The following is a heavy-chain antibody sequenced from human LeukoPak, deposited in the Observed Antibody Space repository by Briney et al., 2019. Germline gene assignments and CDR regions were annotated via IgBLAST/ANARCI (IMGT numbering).Heavy chain of an antibody. Sequence: GGSLRLSCEASGFTFSAYAMTWVRQAPGKGLEWVSTIERGTSTLYAGSVKGRFTISRDNTKNTLYLQMNSLRAEDTAVYYCGRGGYDFDAWGPGTTVSVFS. D-gene: IGHD3/OR15-3a*01. CDR1: GFTFSAYA. V-gene: IGHV3-69-1*01. CDR2: IERGTST. J-gene: IGHJ6*02. CDR3: GRGGYDFDA.